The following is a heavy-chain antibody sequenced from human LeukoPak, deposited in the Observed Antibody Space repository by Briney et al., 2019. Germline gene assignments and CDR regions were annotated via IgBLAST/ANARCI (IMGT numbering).Heavy chain of an antibody. Sequence: PSETLSLTCTVSGGSVGSDGFYWTWIRQPPGKGLEWIGEINHSGSTNYNPSLKSRVTISVDTSKNQFSLKLSSVTAADTAVYYCARAPIYGGHFDYWGQGTLVTVSS. J-gene: IGHJ4*02. CDR2: INHSGST. D-gene: IGHD4-23*01. V-gene: IGHV4-61*08. CDR3: ARAPIYGGHFDY. CDR1: GGSVGSDGFY.